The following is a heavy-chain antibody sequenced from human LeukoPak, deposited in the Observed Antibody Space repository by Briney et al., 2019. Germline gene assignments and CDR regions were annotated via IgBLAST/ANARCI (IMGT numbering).Heavy chain of an antibody. Sequence: GGSLRLYCAASGFTFSSYGMHWVRQAPGKGLEWVAVISYDGSNKYYADSVKGRFTISRDNSKNTLYLQMNSLRAEDTAVYYCAKMGLYDSSGYYGDYWGQGTLVTVSS. D-gene: IGHD3-22*01. V-gene: IGHV3-30*18. CDR3: AKMGLYDSSGYYGDY. CDR1: GFTFSSYG. J-gene: IGHJ4*02. CDR2: ISYDGSNK.